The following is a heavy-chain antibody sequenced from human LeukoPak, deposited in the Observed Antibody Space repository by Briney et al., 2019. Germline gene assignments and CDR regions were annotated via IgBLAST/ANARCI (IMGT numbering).Heavy chain of an antibody. D-gene: IGHD2-2*01. V-gene: IGHV5-10-1*01. CDR3: ARLQASVVPAATIDESDY. CDR2: IDPSDSYT. Sequence: GESLKISCRGSGYSFTSYWISWVRQMPGKGLEWRGRIDPSDSYTNYSPSFQGHVTISADKSISTAYLQWSSLKASDTAMYYCARLQASVVPAATIDESDYWGQGTLVTVSS. CDR1: GYSFTSYW. J-gene: IGHJ4*02.